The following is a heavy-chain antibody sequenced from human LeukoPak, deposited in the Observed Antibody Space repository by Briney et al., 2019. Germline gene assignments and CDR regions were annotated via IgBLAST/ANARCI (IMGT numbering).Heavy chain of an antibody. CDR2: ISAYNGNT. CDR3: ARCEYSAGWLLPHFDY. Sequence: ASVKVSCKASGYTFLNYGISWVRQAPGQGLEWLGWISAYNGNTDYAQNFQGTTTMTTDTSTSTAYMELRSLRSDDTAVYYCARCEYSAGWLLPHFDYWGQGTLVTVSS. V-gene: IGHV1-18*01. D-gene: IGHD6-19*01. CDR1: GYTFLNYG. J-gene: IGHJ4*02.